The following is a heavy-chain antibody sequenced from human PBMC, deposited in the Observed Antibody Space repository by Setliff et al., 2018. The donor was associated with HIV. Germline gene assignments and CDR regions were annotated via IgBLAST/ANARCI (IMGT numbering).Heavy chain of an antibody. CDR1: GGSISSSNYY. J-gene: IGHJ4*02. CDR3: ARGAFGSLGY. CDR2: IYYSGST. V-gene: IGHV4-39*07. D-gene: IGHD7-27*01. Sequence: LSLTCTVSGGSISSSNYYWGWIRQPPGKGLEWIANIYYSGSTNYNPSLKSRVTIPVDTSKNQFSLTLNSVTAADTAVYYCARGAFGSLGYWGQGTLVTVSS.